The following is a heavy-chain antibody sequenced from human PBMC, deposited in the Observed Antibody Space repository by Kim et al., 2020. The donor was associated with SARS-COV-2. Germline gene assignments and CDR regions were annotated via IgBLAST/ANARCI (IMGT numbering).Heavy chain of an antibody. V-gene: IGHV3-15*05. D-gene: IGHD4-17*01. Sequence: GGSLRLSCAASGFTFSNAWMSWVRQAPGKGLEWVGRIKSKTDGGSTDYAAPVKGRFTMSIDDSKNALYLQMNSLKTEDTSVYYCFSVTTQDYVGDYWGQGTLVTVSS. J-gene: IGHJ4*02. CDR2: IKSKTDGGST. CDR1: GFTFSNAW. CDR3: FSVTTQDYVGDY.